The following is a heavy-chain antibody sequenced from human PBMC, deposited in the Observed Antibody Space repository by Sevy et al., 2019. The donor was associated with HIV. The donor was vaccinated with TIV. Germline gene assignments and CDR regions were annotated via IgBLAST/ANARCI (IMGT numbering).Heavy chain of an antibody. CDR3: AKEQGACLDS. Sequence: GGSLRLSCAASGFIFSRYWMAWVRQAPGKGLEWVASMKLDGGEKFYVDSVKGRFTVSRDNAKNSLYLQMNSLRAEDTAVYYCAKEQGACLDSWGQGTLVTVSS. J-gene: IGHJ4*02. D-gene: IGHD3-16*01. CDR2: MKLDGGEK. CDR1: GFIFSRYW. V-gene: IGHV3-7*01.